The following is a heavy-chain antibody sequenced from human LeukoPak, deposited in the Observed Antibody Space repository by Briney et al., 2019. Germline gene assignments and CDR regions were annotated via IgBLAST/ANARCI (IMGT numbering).Heavy chain of an antibody. CDR1: GFTVSSNY. Sequence: GGSLRLSCAASGFTVSSNYMSWVRQAPGKGLEWVSVIYSGGSTYYADSVKGRFTISRDNSKNTLYLQMNSLRAEDTAAYYCARDRRDCSSTSCWAYFDYWGQGTLVTVSS. CDR2: IYSGGST. D-gene: IGHD2-2*01. J-gene: IGHJ4*02. V-gene: IGHV3-53*01. CDR3: ARDRRDCSSTSCWAYFDY.